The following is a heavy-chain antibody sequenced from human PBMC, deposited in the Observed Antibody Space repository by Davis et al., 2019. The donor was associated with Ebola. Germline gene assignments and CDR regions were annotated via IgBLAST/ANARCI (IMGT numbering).Heavy chain of an antibody. V-gene: IGHV4-34*01. Sequence: SEPLSLTCAVYGGTFGGYHWTWIRQPPEKGLEWIGEIHHAGSAIYNESLKSRVTISVDTSKNQFSLDLTSVTAADTAVYYCARGLGQVAGRLGFFRYWGQGTLVTGSA. CDR3: ARGLGQVAGRLGFFRY. D-gene: IGHD6-13*01. CDR1: GGTFGGYH. J-gene: IGHJ4*03. CDR2: IHHAGSA.